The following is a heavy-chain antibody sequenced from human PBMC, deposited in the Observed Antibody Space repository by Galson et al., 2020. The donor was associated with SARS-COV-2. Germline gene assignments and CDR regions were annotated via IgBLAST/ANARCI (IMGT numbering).Heavy chain of an antibody. CDR2: IYSGGSI. Sequence: GGSLRLSCAASGLTVSSNYMSWVRQAPGKGLEWVSVIYSGGSIYYADSVKGRFTISRDNSKNTLYLQMNSLRVEDTAVYYWGRGGFGVNGMDVWGQGTTVTVSS. CDR1: GLTVSSNY. CDR3: GRGGFGVNGMDV. V-gene: IGHV3-53*01. J-gene: IGHJ6*02. D-gene: IGHD3-10*01.